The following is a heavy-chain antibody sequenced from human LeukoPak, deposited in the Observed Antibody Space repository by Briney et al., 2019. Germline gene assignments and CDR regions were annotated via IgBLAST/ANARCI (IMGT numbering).Heavy chain of an antibody. Sequence: PVASVKVSCKASGYTFTGYYMHWVRQAPGQGLEWMGWINPNSGGTNYAQKFQGRVTMTRDTSISTAYMELSRLRSDDTAVYYCARVRIAAATTALDIWGQGTMVTVSS. CDR2: INPNSGGT. CDR1: GYTFTGYY. J-gene: IGHJ3*02. CDR3: ARVRIAAATTALDI. V-gene: IGHV1-2*02. D-gene: IGHD6-13*01.